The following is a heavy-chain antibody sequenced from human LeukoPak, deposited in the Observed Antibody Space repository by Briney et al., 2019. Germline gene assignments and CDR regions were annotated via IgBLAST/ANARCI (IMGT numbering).Heavy chain of an antibody. Sequence: SETLSLTCAVSGDSISSSNWWTWVRQPPGKGLEWIGEIYHSGNTNYNPSLKSRVTISVDTSKNQFSLKLSSVTAADTTVYYCARGHIAAAGAPGYWGQGTLVTVSS. CDR1: GDSISSSNW. D-gene: IGHD6-13*01. V-gene: IGHV4-4*02. CDR3: ARGHIAAAGAPGY. J-gene: IGHJ4*02. CDR2: IYHSGNT.